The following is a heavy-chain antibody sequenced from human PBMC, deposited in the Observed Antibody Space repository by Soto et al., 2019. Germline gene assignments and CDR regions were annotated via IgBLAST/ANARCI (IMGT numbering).Heavy chain of an antibody. CDR1: RLTFSSYA. CDR2: ISYDGNNK. CDR3: ARPWYYYDSSGYYFPY. Sequence: GGSLRLSSSAYRLTFSSYAMHWVRQAPGKGMEWVAAISYDGNNKYYADSAKSRLTISRDNSTNTLYLQMNSLRAEDTAVYYCARPWYYYDSSGYYFPYWGQGTLVTVSS. V-gene: IGHV3-30-3*01. D-gene: IGHD3-22*01. J-gene: IGHJ4*02.